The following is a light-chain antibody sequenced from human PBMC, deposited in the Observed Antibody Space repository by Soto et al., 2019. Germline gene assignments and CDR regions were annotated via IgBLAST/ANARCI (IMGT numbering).Light chain of an antibody. V-gene: IGKV1-5*01. CDR1: QSVSSN. CDR3: QQYHRYSRT. Sequence: MTQSPATLSVSPGERATLSCRASQSVSSNLAWYQQKPGKAPKLLIYDASSLHSGVPSRFTGSGFGTEFTLTISSLQPEDFATYYCQQYHRYSRTFGQGTKVDIK. CDR2: DAS. J-gene: IGKJ1*01.